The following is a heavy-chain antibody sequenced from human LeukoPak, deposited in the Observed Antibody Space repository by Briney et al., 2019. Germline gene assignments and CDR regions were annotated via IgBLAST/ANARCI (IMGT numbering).Heavy chain of an antibody. Sequence: GGSLRLSCAASGFTFSSCGMHWVRKAPGKGLEGVAVISYDGSNKYYADSVKGRFTISRDNSKNALYLQMNRLRAEGTAVYYGAKRQGPEYWGQGSLGTVSS. CDR3: AKRQGPEY. V-gene: IGHV3-30*18. CDR2: ISYDGSNK. D-gene: IGHD2-2*01. J-gene: IGHJ4*02. CDR1: GFTFSSCG.